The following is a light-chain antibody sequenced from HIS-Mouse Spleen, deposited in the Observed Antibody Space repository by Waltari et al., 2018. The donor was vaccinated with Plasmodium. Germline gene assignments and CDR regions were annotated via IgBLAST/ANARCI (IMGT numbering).Light chain of an antibody. CDR1: QSVSSSY. CDR3: KQYGSSGT. V-gene: IGKV3-20*01. Sequence: EIVLTQSPGTLSLSPGERATLSCRASQSVSSSYLAWYQQKPGQAPRLLIYGASSRATGIPDRFSGRGSGTDFTLTISRLEPEDFAVYYCKQYGSSGTFGQGTKVEIK. J-gene: IGKJ1*01. CDR2: GAS.